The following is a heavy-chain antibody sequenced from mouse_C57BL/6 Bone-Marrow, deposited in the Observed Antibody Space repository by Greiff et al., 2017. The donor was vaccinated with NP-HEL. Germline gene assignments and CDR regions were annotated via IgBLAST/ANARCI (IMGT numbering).Heavy chain of an antibody. J-gene: IGHJ4*01. CDR2: IHPNSGST. V-gene: IGHV1-64*01. CDR3: ARELDYAMDY. Sequence: QVQLQQPGAELVKPGASVKLSCKASGYTFTSYWMHWVKQRPGQGLEWIGMIHPNSGSTNYNEKFKSKATLTVGKSSSTAYMQLSSLTSEDSAVYYCARELDYAMDYWGQGTSVTVSS. CDR1: GYTFTSYW.